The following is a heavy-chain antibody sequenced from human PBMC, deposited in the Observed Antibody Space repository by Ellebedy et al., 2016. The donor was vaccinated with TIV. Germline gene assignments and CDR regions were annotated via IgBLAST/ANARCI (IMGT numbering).Heavy chain of an antibody. D-gene: IGHD7-27*01. CDR1: GFTFSPYA. Sequence: GGSLRLSCAASGFTFSPYAMNWVRQAPGKGLEWVSHISGSSLTKMYADSVVGRFTISRDNARNSLYLQMDSLRVEDTAVYYCARDMAWGNERVIDAFDIWGQGTMVTVSS. J-gene: IGHJ3*02. V-gene: IGHV3-48*04. CDR2: ISGSSLTK. CDR3: ARDMAWGNERVIDAFDI.